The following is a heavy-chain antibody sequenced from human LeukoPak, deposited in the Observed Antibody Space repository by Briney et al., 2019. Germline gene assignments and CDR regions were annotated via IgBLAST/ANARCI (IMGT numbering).Heavy chain of an antibody. J-gene: IGHJ6*02. CDR2: ISSSSSYI. Sequence: GGSLRLSCAASGFTFSSYSMNWVRQAPGKGLEWVSSISSSSSYIYYADSVKGRFTISRDNAKNSLYLQMNNLRAEDTAVYYCARDYGSSGYYYGYYYGMDVWGQGTTVTVSS. CDR3: ARDYGSSGYYYGYYYGMDV. V-gene: IGHV3-21*01. CDR1: GFTFSSYS. D-gene: IGHD3-22*01.